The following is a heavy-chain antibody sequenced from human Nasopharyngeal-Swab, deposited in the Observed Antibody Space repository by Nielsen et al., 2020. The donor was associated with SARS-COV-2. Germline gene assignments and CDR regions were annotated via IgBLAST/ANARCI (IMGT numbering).Heavy chain of an antibody. V-gene: IGHV4-39*01. CDR2: MYYSGST. CDR1: GGSISSSSHY. J-gene: IGHJ3*02. CDR3: ARLHGSGSYYQKPDAFEI. Sequence: GSLRLSCTVSGGSISSSSHYWGWIRQPPGKGLEWIGSMYYSGSTYYNPSLKSRVTISVDTSKNQFSLKLSSVTAADTAVYYCARLHGSGSYYQKPDAFEIWGQGTMVTVSS. D-gene: IGHD3-10*01.